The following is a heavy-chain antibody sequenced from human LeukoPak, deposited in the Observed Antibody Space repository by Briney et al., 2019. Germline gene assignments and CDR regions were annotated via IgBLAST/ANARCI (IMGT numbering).Heavy chain of an antibody. J-gene: IGHJ3*02. CDR2: IYYRGST. CDR1: GGSISSTSYY. D-gene: IGHD3-22*01. CDR3: ARVVRDAFDI. V-gene: IGHV4-39*06. Sequence: SETLSLTCTVSGGSISSTSYYWGWIRQPPGKGLEWIGSIYYRGSTYYNPSLKSRVTLSVDTSKNQFPLKLSSVTAADTAVYYCARVVRDAFDIWGQGTMVTVSS.